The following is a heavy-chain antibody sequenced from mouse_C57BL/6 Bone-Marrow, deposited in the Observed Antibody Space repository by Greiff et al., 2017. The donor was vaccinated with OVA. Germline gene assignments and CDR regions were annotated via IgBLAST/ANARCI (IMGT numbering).Heavy chain of an antibody. J-gene: IGHJ4*01. D-gene: IGHD4-1*01. CDR1: GYTFTSYW. CDR2: IHPSDSDT. V-gene: IGHV1-74*01. Sequence: QVQLQQPGAELVKPGASVKVSCKASGYTFTSYWMHWVKQRPGQGLEWIGRIHPSDSDTNYNQKFKGKATLTVDTSSSTAYMELNSLTSEDSAVYYCANWDAMDYWGQGTSVTVSS. CDR3: ANWDAMDY.